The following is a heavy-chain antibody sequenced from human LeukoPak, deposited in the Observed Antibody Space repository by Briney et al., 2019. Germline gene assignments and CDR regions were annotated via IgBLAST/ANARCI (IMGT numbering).Heavy chain of an antibody. V-gene: IGHV3-43*01. CDR2: ISWDGGST. CDR3: AKDAYGYSYGYVGY. Sequence: GGSLRLSCAASGFTFDDYTMHWVRQAPGKGLEWVSLISWDGGSTYYADSVKGRFTISRDNSKNSLYLQMNSLRTEDTALYYCAKDAYGYSYGYVGYWGQGTQVTVSS. CDR1: GFTFDDYT. D-gene: IGHD5-18*01. J-gene: IGHJ4*02.